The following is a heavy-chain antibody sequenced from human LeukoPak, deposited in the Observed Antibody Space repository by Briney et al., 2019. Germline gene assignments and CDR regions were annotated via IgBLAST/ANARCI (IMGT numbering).Heavy chain of an antibody. D-gene: IGHD5-24*01. J-gene: IGHJ4*02. CDR1: GGTFSSYA. Sequence: ASVKVSCKSSGGTFSSYAISWVRQAPGQGLEWMGWINPNSGGTNYAQKFQGRVTMTRDTSISTAYMELSRLRSDDTAVYYCARGPGRDGYPYWGQGTLVTVSS. CDR3: ARGPGRDGYPY. CDR2: INPNSGGT. V-gene: IGHV1-2*02.